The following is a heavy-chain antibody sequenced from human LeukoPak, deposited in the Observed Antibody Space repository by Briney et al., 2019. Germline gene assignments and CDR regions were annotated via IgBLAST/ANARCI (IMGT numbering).Heavy chain of an antibody. J-gene: IGHJ4*02. CDR3: TTERTVAAAVFDY. D-gene: IGHD6-13*01. CDR1: GGTFSSYA. Sequence: SVKVSCKASGGTFSSYAISWVRQAPGQGLEWMGGIIPIFGTANYAQKFQGRVTMTRDTSTSTVYMELSSLRSEDTAVYYCTTERTVAAAVFDYWGQGTLVTVSS. CDR2: IIPIFGTA. V-gene: IGHV1-69*05.